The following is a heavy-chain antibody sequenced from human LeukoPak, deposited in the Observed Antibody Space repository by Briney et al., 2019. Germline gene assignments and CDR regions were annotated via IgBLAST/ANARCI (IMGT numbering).Heavy chain of an antibody. CDR3: ARGYFAHDY. J-gene: IGHJ4*02. D-gene: IGHD3-9*01. V-gene: IGHV4-34*01. CDR1: GGSFSGYY. CDR2: INHSGST. Sequence: PSETLSLTCAVYGGSFSGYYWSWIRQPPGKGLEWIGEINHSGSTNYNPSLKSRVTISVDTSKNQFSLKLSSVTAADTAAYYCARGYFAHDYWGQGTLVTVSS.